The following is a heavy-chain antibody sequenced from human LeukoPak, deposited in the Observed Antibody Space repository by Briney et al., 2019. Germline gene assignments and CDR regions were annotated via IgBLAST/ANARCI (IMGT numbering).Heavy chain of an antibody. D-gene: IGHD4-17*01. Sequence: GGSLRLPCAASEFTFSSYWMHWVRQAPGKGLMWVSRISSGGSSTNYADSVKGRFTISRDNAKNTLYLQMNSLRAEDTAVYYCASGDYGQRIQPFDYWGQGTLVTVSS. CDR3: ASGDYGQRIQPFDY. CDR1: EFTFSSYW. CDR2: ISSGGSST. J-gene: IGHJ4*02. V-gene: IGHV3-74*01.